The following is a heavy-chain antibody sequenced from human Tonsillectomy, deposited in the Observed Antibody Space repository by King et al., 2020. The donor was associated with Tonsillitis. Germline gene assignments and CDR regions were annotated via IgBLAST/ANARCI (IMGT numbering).Heavy chain of an antibody. D-gene: IGHD2-2*01. Sequence: VQLVESGPGLVKPSETLSLTCTVSGGSINSYYWSWIRQPAGKGLEWIGRIYTSGSTNYNPSLKSRVTMSIDTSKNQFSLKMRSVTAADTAVYYCARIWGYCRSSCYEVGWYCDYWGQGTLVTVSS. CDR1: GGSINSYY. V-gene: IGHV4-4*07. CDR3: ARIWGYCRSSCYEVGWYCDY. CDR2: IYTSGST. J-gene: IGHJ4*02.